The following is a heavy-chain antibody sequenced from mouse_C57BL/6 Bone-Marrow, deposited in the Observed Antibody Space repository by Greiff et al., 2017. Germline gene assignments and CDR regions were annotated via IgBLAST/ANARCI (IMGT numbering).Heavy chain of an antibody. CDR1: GFTFSNYW. CDR2: IRLKSDNYAT. Sequence: EVNLVESGGGLVQPGGSMKLSCVASGFTFSNYWMNWVRQSPEKGLEWVAQIRLKSDNYATHYAESVKGRFTISRDDSKSSVYLQMNNLRAEDTGIYYCTRYYGSSCYWYFDVWGTGTTVTVSS. D-gene: IGHD1-1*01. J-gene: IGHJ1*03. CDR3: TRYYGSSCYWYFDV. V-gene: IGHV6-3*01.